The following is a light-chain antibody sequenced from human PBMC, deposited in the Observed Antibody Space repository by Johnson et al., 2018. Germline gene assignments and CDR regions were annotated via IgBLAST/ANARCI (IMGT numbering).Light chain of an antibody. CDR2: ENN. J-gene: IGLJ1*01. Sequence: QSVLTQPPSVSAAPGQKVTISCSGSSSNIGNNYVSWYQQLPGTAPKLLIYENNKRTSGITDRFSGSKSGPSATLGITGLQTGDEADYYCGTWDSSLSAGNVFGTGTKVTVL. V-gene: IGLV1-51*02. CDR3: GTWDSSLSAGNV. CDR1: SSNIGNNY.